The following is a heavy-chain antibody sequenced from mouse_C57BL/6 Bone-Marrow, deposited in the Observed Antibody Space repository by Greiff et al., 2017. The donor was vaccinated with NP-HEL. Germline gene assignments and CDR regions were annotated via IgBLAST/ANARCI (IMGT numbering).Heavy chain of an antibody. CDR2: IDPENGDT. CDR3: TTFITTVVATPAWFAY. Sequence: VQLQQSGAELVRPGASVKLSCTASGFNIKDDYMHWVKQRPEQGLEWIGWIDPENGDTEYASKFQGKATITADTSSNTAYLQLSSLTSEDTAVYYCTTFITTVVATPAWFAYWGQGTLVTVSA. D-gene: IGHD1-1*01. J-gene: IGHJ3*01. CDR1: GFNIKDDY. V-gene: IGHV14-4*01.